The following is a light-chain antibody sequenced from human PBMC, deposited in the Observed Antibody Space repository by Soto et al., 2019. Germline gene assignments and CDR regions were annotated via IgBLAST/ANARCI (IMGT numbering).Light chain of an antibody. Sequence: QSVLTQPPSVSAAPGQKVTIPCSGSSSNIGNNYVSWYQHLPGTAPKLLIYDNNERPSGIPDRFSGSKSGTSATLGITGLQTGDEADYYCGTWDTSLSAVVFGGRTKVTVL. V-gene: IGLV1-51*01. CDR1: SSNIGNNY. CDR3: GTWDTSLSAVV. J-gene: IGLJ2*01. CDR2: DNN.